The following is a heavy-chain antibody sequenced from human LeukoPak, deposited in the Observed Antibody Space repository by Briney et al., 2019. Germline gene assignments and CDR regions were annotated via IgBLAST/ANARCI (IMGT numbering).Heavy chain of an antibody. J-gene: IGHJ6*02. V-gene: IGHV3-7*01. Sequence: PGGSLRLSCAASGFTFSSYWMSWVRQAPGKGLEWVANIKQDGSEKYYVDSVKGRFTISRDNAKNSLYLQMNSLRAKDTAVYYCARDRHQWLAPYYYYGMDVWGQGTTVTVSS. D-gene: IGHD6-19*01. CDR2: IKQDGSEK. CDR1: GFTFSSYW. CDR3: ARDRHQWLAPYYYYGMDV.